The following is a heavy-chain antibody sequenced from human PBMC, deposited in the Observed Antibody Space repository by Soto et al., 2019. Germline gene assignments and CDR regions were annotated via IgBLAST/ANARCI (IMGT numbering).Heavy chain of an antibody. CDR3: AKDLLPMGYKYVNFDS. CDR1: VFTFSKYA. CDR2: ISGGGAGR. D-gene: IGHD5-18*01. V-gene: IGHV3-23*01. J-gene: IGHJ4*02. Sequence: GTLRLSCVASVFTFSKYAMSWVRNAQGKGLEWVSAISGGGAGRYYADSVKGRFTISRDNSKNSLYLQMDSLRADDRAVFYCAKDLLPMGYKYVNFDSWGRGTPVTVSS.